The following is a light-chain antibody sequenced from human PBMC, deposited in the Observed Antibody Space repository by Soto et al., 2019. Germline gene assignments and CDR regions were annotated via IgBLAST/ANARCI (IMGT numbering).Light chain of an antibody. CDR2: GAS. CDR3: QQYGSSPYT. J-gene: IGKJ2*01. CDR1: QSVSSY. V-gene: IGKV3-20*01. Sequence: ESVLTQSPGTLSLSPGERATLSCRASQSVSSYLAWYQQKPGQAPRLLIYGASSRATGIPDRFSGSGSGTDFTRPISRLEPEDFAVYYCQQYGSSPYTFGQGTKLEIK.